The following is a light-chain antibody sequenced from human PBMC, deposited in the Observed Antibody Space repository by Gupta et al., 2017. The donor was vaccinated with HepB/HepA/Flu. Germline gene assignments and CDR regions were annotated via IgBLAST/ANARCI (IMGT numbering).Light chain of an antibody. Sequence: QPVLTQPPSSSASPGACARLTCTLPGDIHVGSHSIYWYQQKPGSPPRYLLHYFTDSDKGQGSGVPSRFSASKDASANMATLLISGLQSDDDPYYYCMVWPSHFVLFGGGTKLTVL. CDR2: YFTDSDK. V-gene: IGLV5-37*01. CDR1: GDIHVGSHS. J-gene: IGLJ2*01. CDR3: MVWPSHFVL.